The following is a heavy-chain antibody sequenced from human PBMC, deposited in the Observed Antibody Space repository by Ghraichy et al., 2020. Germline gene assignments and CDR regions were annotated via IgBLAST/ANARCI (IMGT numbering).Heavy chain of an antibody. CDR2: IKEDGSER. V-gene: IGHV3-7*03. CDR1: GFTFNHYW. CDR3: TRIRSGKDFGDAYDI. Sequence: GGSLRLSCAASGFTFNHYWVTWVRQAPGKGLEWVAYIKEDGSERYYVDSVKGRFTISRDNARNSLYLEMSSLRAEDTAVYYCTRIRSGKDFGDAYDIWGQGTMVTVSS. D-gene: IGHD1-26*01. J-gene: IGHJ3*02.